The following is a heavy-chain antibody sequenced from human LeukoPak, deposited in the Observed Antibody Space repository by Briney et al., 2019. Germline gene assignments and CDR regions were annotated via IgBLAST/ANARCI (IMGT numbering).Heavy chain of an antibody. CDR1: GYTFTGYY. CDR3: ARPTDYHWNYPGY. V-gene: IGHV1-2*02. J-gene: IGHJ4*02. D-gene: IGHD1-7*01. Sequence: ASVKVSCKASGYTFTGYYMHWVRQAPGQGLEWMGWINPNSGGTNYAQKFQGRVTMTRDTSISTAYMELSRLRSDDTAVYYCARPTDYHWNYPGYWGQGTLVTVSS. CDR2: INPNSGGT.